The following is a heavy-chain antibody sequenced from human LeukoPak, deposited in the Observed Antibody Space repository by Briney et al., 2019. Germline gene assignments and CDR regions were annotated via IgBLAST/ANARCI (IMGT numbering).Heavy chain of an antibody. J-gene: IGHJ4*02. CDR1: GGSISSYY. D-gene: IGHD3-22*01. CDR2: IYTSGST. V-gene: IGHV4-4*07. Sequence: AETLSLTCTVSGGSISSYYWSWIRQPPAKGLGWIGRIYTSGSTNYNPSLKRRVTISVDTSKNQFSLKLSSVTAADTAVYYCARDANNYSDSSGLDYWGQGTLVTVSS. CDR3: ARDANNYSDSSGLDY.